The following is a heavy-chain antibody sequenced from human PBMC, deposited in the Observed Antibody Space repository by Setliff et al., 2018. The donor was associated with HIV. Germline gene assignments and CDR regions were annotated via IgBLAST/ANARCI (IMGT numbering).Heavy chain of an antibody. V-gene: IGHV4-38-2*02. CDR2: IDHSGST. D-gene: IGHD1-1*01. CDR3: ARDKRASFDGLDV. CDR1: GDFFSSDYY. J-gene: IGHJ6*02. Sequence: SETLSLTCTVSGDFFSSDYYWNWIRQTPGKGLEWIGEIDHSGSTNYNPSLKSRVTISVDTSKNQFSLKLTSVTAADTAVYYCARDKRASFDGLDVWGQGTTVTVSS.